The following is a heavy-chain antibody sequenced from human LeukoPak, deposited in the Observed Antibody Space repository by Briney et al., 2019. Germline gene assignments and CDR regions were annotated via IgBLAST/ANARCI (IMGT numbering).Heavy chain of an antibody. J-gene: IGHJ4*02. CDR3: ASGRYSNYFDY. Sequence: TGGPLRLSCAASGFTFSDYYTSWIRQAPGKGLEWVSYISSSSSYTNYADSVKGRFTISRDNAKNSLYLQMNSLRAEDTAVYCCASGRYSNYFDYWGQGTLVTVSS. CDR2: ISSSSSYT. V-gene: IGHV3-11*06. CDR1: GFTFSDYY. D-gene: IGHD4-11*01.